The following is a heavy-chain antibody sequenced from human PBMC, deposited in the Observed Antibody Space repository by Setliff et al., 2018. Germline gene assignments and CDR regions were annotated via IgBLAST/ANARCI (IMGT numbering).Heavy chain of an antibody. Sequence: SETVSLTCAIYGESSSGYYWSWIRQSPGKTLEWIGEIMDGRDTVYNPSLNSRVTISVDTSKNQFSLKLTSVTAADTAVYYCAKYPSKLPELGIYGRFDYWGQGTPVTV. V-gene: IGHV4-34*12. D-gene: IGHD7-27*01. J-gene: IGHJ4*02. CDR2: IMDGRDT. CDR1: GESSSGYY. CDR3: AKYPSKLPELGIYGRFDY.